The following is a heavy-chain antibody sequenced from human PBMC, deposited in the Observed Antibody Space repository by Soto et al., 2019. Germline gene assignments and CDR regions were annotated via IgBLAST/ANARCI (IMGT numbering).Heavy chain of an antibody. Sequence: QVQLVESGGGVVQPGRSLRLSCAASGFTFSSYAMHWVRQAPGKGLEWVAVISYDGSNKYYADSVKGRFTISRDNSKNTLYLQMNSLRAEDTAVYYCARDPRPYSSPFDYWGQGTLVTVSS. CDR3: ARDPRPYSSPFDY. V-gene: IGHV3-30-3*01. J-gene: IGHJ4*02. CDR1: GFTFSSYA. D-gene: IGHD6-13*01. CDR2: ISYDGSNK.